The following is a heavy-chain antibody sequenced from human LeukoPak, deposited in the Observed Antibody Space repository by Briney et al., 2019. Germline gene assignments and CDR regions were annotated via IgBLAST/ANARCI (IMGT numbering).Heavy chain of an antibody. D-gene: IGHD3-10*01. CDR1: GGSFSGDY. V-gene: IGHV4-59*10. CDR2: IYTSGST. CDR3: ARGWFRDDYYYYYYMDV. J-gene: IGHJ6*03. Sequence: SETLSLTCAVYGGSFSGDYWSWIRQPPGKGLEWIGRIYTSGSTNYNPSLKSRVTISVDTSKNQFSLKLSSVTAADTAVYYCARGWFRDDYYYYYYMDVWGKGTTVTISS.